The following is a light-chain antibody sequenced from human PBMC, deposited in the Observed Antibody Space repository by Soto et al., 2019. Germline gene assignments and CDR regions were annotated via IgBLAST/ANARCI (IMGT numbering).Light chain of an antibody. CDR2: TAF. CDR3: QQYTNSPGWT. CDR1: QSVDNNY. J-gene: IGKJ1*01. V-gene: IGKV3-20*01. Sequence: EIVLTQSPGTLSLSPGERATLSCRASQSVDNNYLAWYQQKPGQAPRLLIYTAFSRAAGIPDRFSGSGSGKDFALTISRLEPEDFAVYYCQQYTNSPGWTFGQGTKVDI.